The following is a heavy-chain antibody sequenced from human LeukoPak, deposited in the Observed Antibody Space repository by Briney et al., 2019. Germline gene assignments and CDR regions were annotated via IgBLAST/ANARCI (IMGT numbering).Heavy chain of an antibody. CDR2: ISSSDGTI. Sequence: GGSLRLSCAASGFTVSSNYMSWVRQAPGKGLEWVSYISSSDGTIYYADSVKGRFTISRDNAKNSLYLQMNSLRAEDTAVYYCARDCSGGSCDFDYWGQGTLVTVSS. CDR1: GFTVSSNY. J-gene: IGHJ4*01. CDR3: ARDCSGGSCDFDY. D-gene: IGHD2-15*01. V-gene: IGHV3-11*04.